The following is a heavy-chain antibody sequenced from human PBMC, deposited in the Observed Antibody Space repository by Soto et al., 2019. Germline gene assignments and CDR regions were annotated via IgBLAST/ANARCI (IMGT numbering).Heavy chain of an antibody. J-gene: IGHJ4*02. V-gene: IGHV1-46*01. CDR1: GYILTNYY. Sequence: QVRLVQSGAEVTKPGASVKVSCKASGYILTNYYIHWVRQAPGQGLEWLAIINPNGGSTNGAQEFQGRITLTRDTSTSTVYMDLSSLTSEDTAVYYCPRGLYSGDHWGQGPLVTVSS. D-gene: IGHD2-21*01. CDR3: PRGLYSGDH. CDR2: INPNGGST.